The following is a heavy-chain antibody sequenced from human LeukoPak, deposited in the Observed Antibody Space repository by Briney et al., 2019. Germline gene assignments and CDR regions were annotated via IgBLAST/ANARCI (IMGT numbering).Heavy chain of an antibody. CDR1: GGSISSSSYY. CDR2: INHSGSS. V-gene: IGHV4-39*07. CDR3: ARGEDGDYYFQH. J-gene: IGHJ1*01. Sequence: KPSETLSLTCTVSGGSISSSSYYWSWIRQPPGKGLEWIGEINHSGSSNYNPSLKSRVTISVDTSKNQFSLKLSSVTAADTAVYYCARGEDGDYYFQHWGQGTLVTVSS. D-gene: IGHD4-17*01.